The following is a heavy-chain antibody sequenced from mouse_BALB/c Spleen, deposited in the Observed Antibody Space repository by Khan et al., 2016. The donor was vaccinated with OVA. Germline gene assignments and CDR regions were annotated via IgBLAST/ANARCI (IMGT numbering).Heavy chain of an antibody. D-gene: IGHD2-1*01. CDR3: TRDGNYAHWYFDV. CDR2: INSGSTYT. V-gene: IGHV5-6-4*01. J-gene: IGHJ1*01. CDR1: GFSFTTYT. Sequence: EVELVESGGGLVRPGGSLKLSCAASGFSFTTYTMSWVRQTPEKRLEGGATINSGSTYTYYPDSVKGRFTISRDNAKNTLYLQMSSMKSEDTAMYYCTRDGNYAHWYFDVWGAGTTVTVSS.